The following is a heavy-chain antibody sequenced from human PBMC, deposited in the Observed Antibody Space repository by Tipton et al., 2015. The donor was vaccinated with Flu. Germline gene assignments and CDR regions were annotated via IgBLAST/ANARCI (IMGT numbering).Heavy chain of an antibody. CDR1: GDSIGIDYY. CDR2: MSHSGRT. Sequence: TLSLTCSVSGDSIGIDYYCGGVRQPPGKGLEWIGSMSHSGRTYYNPFLKSRVTISADTWKTQSSLKLGSVTAADTAVYYCARLTYSYGSGTSDCWGQGTLLTVSS. CDR3: ARLTYSYGSGTSDC. D-gene: IGHD3-10*01. J-gene: IGHJ4*02. V-gene: IGHV4-38-2*01.